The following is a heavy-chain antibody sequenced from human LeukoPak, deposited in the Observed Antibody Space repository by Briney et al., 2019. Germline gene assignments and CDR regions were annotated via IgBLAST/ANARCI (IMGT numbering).Heavy chain of an antibody. D-gene: IGHD4-17*01. CDR3: ARDLNTVTTFLDY. V-gene: IGHV3-23*01. Sequence: PGGSLRLSCAASGFTFSTYAMTWVRQAPGEGLEWVSGISGSGGSTYYTDSVKGRFTISRDNSKNTLYLQMNSLRAEDTAVYYCARDLNTVTTFLDYWGQGTLVTVSS. CDR2: ISGSGGST. J-gene: IGHJ4*02. CDR1: GFTFSTYA.